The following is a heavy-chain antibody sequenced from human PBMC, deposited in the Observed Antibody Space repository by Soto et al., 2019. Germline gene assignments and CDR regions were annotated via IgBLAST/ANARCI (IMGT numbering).Heavy chain of an antibody. CDR1: GGSISSYY. CDR3: ARESRVVTPYYYYYYGMDV. V-gene: IGHV4-59*01. D-gene: IGHD3-3*01. Sequence: PSETLSLTCTVSGGSISSYYWSWIRQPPGKGLEWIGYIYYSGSTNYNPSLKSRVTISVDTSKNQFSLKLSSVTAADTAVYYCARESRVVTPYYYYYYGMDVWGQGTTDTVSS. J-gene: IGHJ6*02. CDR2: IYYSGST.